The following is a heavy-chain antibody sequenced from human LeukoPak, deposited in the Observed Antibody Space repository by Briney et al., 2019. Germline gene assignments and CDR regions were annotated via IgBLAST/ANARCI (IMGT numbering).Heavy chain of an antibody. CDR1: GFTFSNYL. Sequence: GGSLRLSYAASGFTFSNYLMHWVRQAPGKGLVWVSRINSDGSITNYADAVKGRFTVSRDNAKNTLYLQMNSLRAEDAAVYYCTRGVVLNAFDIWGQGTMVTVSS. CDR3: TRGVVLNAFDI. D-gene: IGHD3-22*01. J-gene: IGHJ3*02. V-gene: IGHV3-74*01. CDR2: INSDGSIT.